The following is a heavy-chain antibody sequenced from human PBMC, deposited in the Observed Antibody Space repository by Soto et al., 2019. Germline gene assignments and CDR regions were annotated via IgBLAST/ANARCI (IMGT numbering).Heavy chain of an antibody. CDR3: ARDQAAGGTISRYFQD. CDR2: ISGGGSTT. CDR1: GFTFSSYA. V-gene: IGHV3-23*01. Sequence: GGSLRLSCEASGFTFSSYAMSWVRQAPWKGLEWVSGISGGGSTTYYADSVRGRFTISRDNSKNTLYLQVNSLRAEDTAVYYCARDQAAGGTISRYFQDWGQGTLVTVSS. D-gene: IGHD6-13*01. J-gene: IGHJ1*01.